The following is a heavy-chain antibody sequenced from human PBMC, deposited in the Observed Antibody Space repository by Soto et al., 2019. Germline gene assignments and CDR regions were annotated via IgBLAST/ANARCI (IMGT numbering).Heavy chain of an antibody. Sequence: ASVQVSCKASGYTFTGYYMHWGRQAPGQGLEWMGWINPNSGATNYAQKFQGWVTMSRDTSISTAYMELSRLRSDDTVVYYCARGGVAADDAFDIWGQGTMVTVSS. CDR1: GYTFTGYY. V-gene: IGHV1-2*04. CDR2: INPNSGAT. J-gene: IGHJ3*02. D-gene: IGHD6-19*01. CDR3: ARGGVAADDAFDI.